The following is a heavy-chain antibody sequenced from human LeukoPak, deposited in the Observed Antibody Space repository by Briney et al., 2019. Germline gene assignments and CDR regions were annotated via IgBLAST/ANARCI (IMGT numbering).Heavy chain of an antibody. CDR2: IYSGGTT. Sequence: PGGSLRLSCAASGFTVSSNYMGWVRQAPGKGLEWVSVIYSGGTTYYADSARGRFTISRDNSKNTLYLQMNSLRAEDTAVYYCARDRTTFLDYWGQGTLVTVSS. D-gene: IGHD2/OR15-2a*01. CDR1: GFTVSSNY. J-gene: IGHJ4*02. V-gene: IGHV3-53*01. CDR3: ARDRTTFLDY.